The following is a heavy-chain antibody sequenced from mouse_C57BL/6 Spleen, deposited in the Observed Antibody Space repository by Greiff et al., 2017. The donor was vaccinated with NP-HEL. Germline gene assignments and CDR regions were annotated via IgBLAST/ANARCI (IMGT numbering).Heavy chain of an antibody. CDR2: IWRGGDT. CDR1: GFSLTSYG. V-gene: IGHV2-2*01. J-gene: IGHJ3*01. D-gene: IGHD4-1*01. Sequence: QVQLQQSGPGLVQPSQSLSITCTVSGFSLTSYGVHWVRQSPGKGLEWLGVIWRGGDTDYNADVITRLSISKDNSKSQVFFTMNSLQADDTAIYYCARETNWERFAYWGQGTLVTVSA. CDR3: ARETNWERFAY.